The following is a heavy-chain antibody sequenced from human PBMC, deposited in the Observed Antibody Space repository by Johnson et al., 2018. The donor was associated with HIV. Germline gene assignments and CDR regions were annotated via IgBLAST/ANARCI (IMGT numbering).Heavy chain of an antibody. CDR1: GFTFSSYW. CDR2: IKQDGSEQ. CDR3: ASEAGPDIVGAADDAFDI. Sequence: VQLVESGGGLVKPGGSLRLSCAASGFTFSSYWMSWVRQAPGKGLEWVANIKQDGSEQYYVDSVKGRFTISRDNAKNSLYLQMNSLRAEDTAVYYCASEAGPDIVGAADDAFDIWGQGTMVTVSS. V-gene: IGHV3-7*01. D-gene: IGHD1-26*01. J-gene: IGHJ3*02.